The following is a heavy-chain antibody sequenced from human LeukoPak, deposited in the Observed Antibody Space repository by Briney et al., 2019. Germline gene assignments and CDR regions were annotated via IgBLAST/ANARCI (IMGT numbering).Heavy chain of an antibody. V-gene: IGHV1-2*06. D-gene: IGHD4-17*01. CDR1: GYTFTSYG. CDR2: TNPNSGGT. Sequence: ASVKVSCKASGYTFTSYGISWVRQAPGQGLEWMGRTNPNSGGTNYAQKFQGRVTMTRDTSISTAYMELSSLRTEDTALYYCAKDKYFGEQYYFDYWGQGTLVTVSS. J-gene: IGHJ4*02. CDR3: AKDKYFGEQYYFDY.